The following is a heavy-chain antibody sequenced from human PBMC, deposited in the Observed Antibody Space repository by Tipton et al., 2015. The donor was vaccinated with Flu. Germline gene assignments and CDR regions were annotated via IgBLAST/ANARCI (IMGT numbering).Heavy chain of an antibody. CDR1: GFSIRSSNYC. J-gene: IGHJ5*02. D-gene: IGHD4-11*01. Sequence: GLVKPSETLSLSCAVSGFSIRSSNYCWGWIRQPPGKGLEWIGNIFNSGNAYHNPSLKSRVTISVDTSKNQFSLKLSSVTAADTAVYYCARRDYSNYVSEPKNWFDPWGRGALVTVSS. CDR2: IFNSGNA. V-gene: IGHV4-39*07. CDR3: ARRDYSNYVSEPKNWFDP.